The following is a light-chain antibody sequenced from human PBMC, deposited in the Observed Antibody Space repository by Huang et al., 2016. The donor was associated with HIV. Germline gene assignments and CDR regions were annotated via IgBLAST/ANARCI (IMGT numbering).Light chain of an antibody. J-gene: IGKJ4*01. CDR1: QGISSY. Sequence: EIVLTQSPATLSLSPGQRATLSCRASQGISSYLAWYQQKPGLAPRLLIYDASNRATGIPVMFSGSGSGTDFTLTISSLEPEDFAVYYCQQRSDWPLTFGGGTKVEIK. CDR2: DAS. CDR3: QQRSDWPLT. V-gene: IGKV3-11*01.